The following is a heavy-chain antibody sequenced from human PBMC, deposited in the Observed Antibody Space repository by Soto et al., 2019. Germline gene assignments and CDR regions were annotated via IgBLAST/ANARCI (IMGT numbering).Heavy chain of an antibody. CDR2: ISSSSSYI. J-gene: IGHJ6*03. D-gene: IGHD3-3*01. CDR3: ASFGEDDFWSGYYPRYYYYMDV. CDR1: GFTFSSYS. Sequence: GGSLRLSCAASGFTFSSYSMNWVRQAPGKGLEWVSSISSSSSYIYYADSVKGRFTISRDNAKNSLYLQMNSLRAEDTAVYYCASFGEDDFWSGYYPRYYYYMDVWGKGTTVTVSS. V-gene: IGHV3-21*01.